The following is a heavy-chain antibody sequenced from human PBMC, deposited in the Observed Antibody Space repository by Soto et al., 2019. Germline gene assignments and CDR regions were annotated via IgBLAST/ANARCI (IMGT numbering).Heavy chain of an antibody. CDR1: GGTFSSYA. CDR3: ASLSLGELSHDQGGYFDY. D-gene: IGHD3-16*02. Sequence: QVQLVQSGAEVKKPGSSVKVSCKASGGTFSSYAISWVRQAPGQGLEWMGGIIPIFGTANYAQKFQGRVTITADESTSTAYMELSSLRSEDTAVYYCASLSLGELSHDQGGYFDYWGQGTLVTVSS. CDR2: IIPIFGTA. V-gene: IGHV1-69*12. J-gene: IGHJ4*02.